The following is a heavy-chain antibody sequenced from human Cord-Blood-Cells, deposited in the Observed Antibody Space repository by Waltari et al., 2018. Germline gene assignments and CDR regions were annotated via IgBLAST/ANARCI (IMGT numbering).Heavy chain of an antibody. CDR1: GYSFTSYW. J-gene: IGHJ2*01. CDR3: ARRYNWNDVHWYFDL. Sequence: EVQLVQSGAEVKKPGESLKISCKGSGYSFTSYWIGWVRQMPGKGLEWMGIIYLVDSDTRYSPSFQGQVTISADKSISTAYLQWSSLKASDTAMYYCARRYNWNDVHWYFDLWGRGTLVTVSS. V-gene: IGHV5-51*01. CDR2: IYLVDSDT. D-gene: IGHD1-1*01.